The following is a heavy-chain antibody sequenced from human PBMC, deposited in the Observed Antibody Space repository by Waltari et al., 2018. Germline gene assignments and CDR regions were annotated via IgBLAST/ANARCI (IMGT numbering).Heavy chain of an antibody. Sequence: QVQLQQWGAGLLKPSATLSLTCAVYGGSFSGYYWSWIRQPPGKGLAWLGEINQSGSTNYDPSRKGRVTMAVDTSTNQCSLKLSSGTAADTAVYYCAKVAGSSPNQVDWGQGTLVIVSS. CDR3: AKVAGSSPNQVD. CDR1: GGSFSGYY. J-gene: IGHJ4*02. D-gene: IGHD6-6*01. CDR2: INQSGST. V-gene: IGHV4-34*01.